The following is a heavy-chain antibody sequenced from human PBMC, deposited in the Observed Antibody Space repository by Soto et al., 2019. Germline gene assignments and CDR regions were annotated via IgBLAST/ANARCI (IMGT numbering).Heavy chain of an antibody. D-gene: IGHD5-18*01. CDR3: ARDSETNGYSYDYFDY. V-gene: IGHV3-30*04. CDR1: GFTFRTYA. CDR2: ISYDGSNT. J-gene: IGHJ4*02. Sequence: PGGSLRLSCAASGFTFRTYAMHWVRQAPGKGLEWVAVISYDGSNTYYADSVKGRFTISRDSSKNTLYLQMNSLRNEDSAVYYCARDSETNGYSYDYFDYWGQGTLVTVSS.